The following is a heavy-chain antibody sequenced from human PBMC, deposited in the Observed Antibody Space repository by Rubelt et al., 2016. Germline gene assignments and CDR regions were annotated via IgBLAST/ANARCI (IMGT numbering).Heavy chain of an antibody. CDR2: IYTSGST. V-gene: IGHV4-4*07. Sequence: QVQLQESGPGLVKPSETLSLTCTVSGGSISSYYWSWIRQPAGKGLEWIGRIYTSGSTNYNPSIKSRGTMSVDTSKNQYSQKLRSVNAADTAVYYCARERFLEWLVDPHDAFDIWGQGTKVTVSS. D-gene: IGHD3-3*01. J-gene: IGHJ3*02. CDR3: ARERFLEWLVDPHDAFDI. CDR1: GGSISSYY.